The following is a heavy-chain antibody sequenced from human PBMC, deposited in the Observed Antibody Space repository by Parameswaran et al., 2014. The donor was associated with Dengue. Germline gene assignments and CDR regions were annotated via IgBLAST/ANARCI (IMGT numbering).Heavy chain of an antibody. J-gene: IGHJ4*02. D-gene: IGHD6-19*01. Sequence: WVRQAPGQGLEWMGWINPNSGGTNYAQKFQGRVTMTRDTSISTAYMELSRLRSDDTAVYYCARVSGSGWYIFDYWGQGTLVTVSS. V-gene: IGHV1-2*02. CDR2: INPNSGGT. CDR3: ARVSGSGWYIFDY.